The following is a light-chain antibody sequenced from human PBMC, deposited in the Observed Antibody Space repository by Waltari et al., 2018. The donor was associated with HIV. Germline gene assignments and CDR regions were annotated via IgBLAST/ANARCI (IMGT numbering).Light chain of an antibody. V-gene: IGKV3-11*01. CDR1: QNIGNY. J-gene: IGKJ5*01. CDR3: QQRSNWPPVT. CDR2: DAS. Sequence: EVVLTQSPSTLSLSQGERATLSCRASQNIGNYLAWYQQKPGQAPRLLIYDASTRASGIPARVRCRWAGTDFTLTISSPGAGDGAVYYCQQRSNWPPVTFGQGTRLEI.